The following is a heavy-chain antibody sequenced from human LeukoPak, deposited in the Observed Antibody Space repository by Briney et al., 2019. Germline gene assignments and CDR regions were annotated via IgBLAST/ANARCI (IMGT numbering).Heavy chain of an antibody. CDR1: GVTCVAYT. Sequence: GGSLRLSCAASGVTCVAYTMHWVRQAPGKGVEWVSLITWDGGCAFYADSVRGRFTISRDNSRSSLYLQMNSLRPEDTALYYCATERQKYFDYWGQGTLVTVSS. V-gene: IGHV3-43*01. CDR2: ITWDGGCA. CDR3: ATERQKYFDY. J-gene: IGHJ4*02.